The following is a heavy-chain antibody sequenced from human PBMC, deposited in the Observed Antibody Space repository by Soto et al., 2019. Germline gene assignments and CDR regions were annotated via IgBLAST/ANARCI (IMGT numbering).Heavy chain of an antibody. Sequence: ASVKVSCKASGFTFTSSAVQWVRQARGQRLEWIGWIVVGSGNTNYAQKFQERVTITRDMSTSTAYMELSSLRSEDTAVNYCAADPAHYDPFTYYYGMDVWGQGTLVTVSS. J-gene: IGHJ6*02. CDR2: IVVGSGNT. D-gene: IGHD5-12*01. CDR3: AADPAHYDPFTYYYGMDV. CDR1: GFTFTSSA. V-gene: IGHV1-58*01.